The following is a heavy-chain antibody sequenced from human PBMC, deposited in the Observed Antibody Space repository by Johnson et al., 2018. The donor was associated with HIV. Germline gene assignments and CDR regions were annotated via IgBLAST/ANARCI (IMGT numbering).Heavy chain of an antibody. D-gene: IGHD3-10*01. CDR3: AKSPMVRGSEGAFDI. J-gene: IGHJ3*02. V-gene: IGHV3-33*05. Sequence: VQLVESGGGVVQPGRSLRLSCAASGFTFSSYGMHWVRQAPGKGLEWVAVISYDGSNKYYADSVKGRFTISRDNSKNTLYLQMNSLRAEDTAVYYCAKSPMVRGSEGAFDIWGQGTMVTVSS. CDR1: GFTFSSYG. CDR2: ISYDGSNK.